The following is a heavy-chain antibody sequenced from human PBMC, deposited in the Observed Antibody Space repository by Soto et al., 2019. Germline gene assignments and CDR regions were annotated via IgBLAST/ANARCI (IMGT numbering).Heavy chain of an antibody. CDR2: IIPMFDTP. V-gene: IGHV1-69*01. CDR1: GGTFNTYS. Sequence: QVQLVQSETEVKKPGWAVKVSCTASGGTFNTYSMNWVRQAPGQGLEWMGGIIPMFDTPRYAQKFQGRFTITVDESTTTAYMELSSLRSEETCAYDCTSSIVSVGVIGCFVYRGQGTLVTVSS. J-gene: IGHJ4*02. CDR3: TSSIVSVGVIGCFVY. D-gene: IGHD3-16*02.